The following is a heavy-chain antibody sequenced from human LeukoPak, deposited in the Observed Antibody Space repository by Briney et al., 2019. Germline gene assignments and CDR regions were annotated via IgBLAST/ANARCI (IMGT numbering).Heavy chain of an antibody. J-gene: IGHJ6*02. CDR1: GGSISSYY. CDR2: IYYSGST. D-gene: IGHD4-23*01. CDR3: ARDDYGGNSYGMDV. V-gene: IGHV4-59*01. Sequence: PSETLSLTCTVSGGSISSYYWSWIRQPPGKGLEWIGYIYYSGSTNYNPSLKSRVTISVDTSKNQFSLKLSSVTAADTAVYYCARDDYGGNSYGMDVWGQGTTVTVSS.